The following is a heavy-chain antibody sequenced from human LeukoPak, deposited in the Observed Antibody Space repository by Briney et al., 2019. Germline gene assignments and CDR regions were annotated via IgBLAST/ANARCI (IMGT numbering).Heavy chain of an antibody. CDR2: IYTSGST. CDR1: GGSISSYY. CDR3: ARDLPWNDGDAFDI. Sequence: SETLSLTCTVSGGSISSYYWSWIRQPAGKGPEWIGRIYTSGSTNYNPSLKSRVTMSVDTSKNQFSLKLSSVTAADTAVYYCARDLPWNDGDAFDIWGQGTMVTVSS. D-gene: IGHD1-1*01. J-gene: IGHJ3*02. V-gene: IGHV4-4*07.